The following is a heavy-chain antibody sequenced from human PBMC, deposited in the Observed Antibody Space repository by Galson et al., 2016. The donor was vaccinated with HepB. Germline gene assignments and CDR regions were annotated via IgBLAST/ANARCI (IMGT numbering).Heavy chain of an antibody. CDR2: VYYTGTT. D-gene: IGHD1-14*01. J-gene: IGHJ4*02. CDR3: ARTPLRYNWNHYSEFDF. Sequence: SETLSLTCTVSSGSINNAYWSWIRQPPGKGLEWIGYVYYTGTTNYNPSLKSRVTLLVDTSRDQFSLTLDSVTAADTAVYYCARTPLRYNWNHYSEFDFWSQGTPVTVSS. CDR1: SGSINNAY. V-gene: IGHV4-59*01.